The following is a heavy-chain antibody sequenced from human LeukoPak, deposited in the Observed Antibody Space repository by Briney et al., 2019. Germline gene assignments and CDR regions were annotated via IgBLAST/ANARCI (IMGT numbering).Heavy chain of an antibody. J-gene: IGHJ4*02. V-gene: IGHV1-2*02. CDR1: GYTFTGYY. Sequence: ASVKASCKASGYTFTGYYMHWVRQAPGQGLEWMGWINPNSGGTNYAQKFQGRVTMTRDTSISTAYMELSRLRSDDTAVYYCARDNDSRDPPHFDYWGQGTLVTVSS. CDR2: INPNSGGT. D-gene: IGHD3-16*01. CDR3: ARDNDSRDPPHFDY.